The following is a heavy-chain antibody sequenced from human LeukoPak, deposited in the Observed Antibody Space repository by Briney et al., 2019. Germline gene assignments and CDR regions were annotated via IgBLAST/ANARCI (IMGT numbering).Heavy chain of an antibody. V-gene: IGHV3-23*01. CDR1: GFTFSNYA. D-gene: IGHD3-16*01. J-gene: IGHJ4*02. CDR3: ARDWGY. CDR2: ISGGGGST. Sequence: GGSLRLSCAASGFTFSNYALSWVRQAPGKGLEWVSAISGGGGSTYYADSVKGRFTISRDDSKNTLYLQVNDLRAEDTAVYYCARDWGYWGQGTLVTVSS.